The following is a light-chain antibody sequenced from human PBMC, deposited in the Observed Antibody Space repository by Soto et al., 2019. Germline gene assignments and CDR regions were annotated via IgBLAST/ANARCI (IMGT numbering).Light chain of an antibody. Sequence: CALTQPASVSGSPGQSITISCTGTSSDVGGYNYVSWYQQHPGKAPKLMIYDVSNRPSGVSNRFSGSKSGNTASLTISGLQAEDEADYYCSSYTSSSTLYVFGTGTKVTVL. CDR3: SSYTSSSTLYV. J-gene: IGLJ1*01. V-gene: IGLV2-14*01. CDR1: SSDVGGYNY. CDR2: DVS.